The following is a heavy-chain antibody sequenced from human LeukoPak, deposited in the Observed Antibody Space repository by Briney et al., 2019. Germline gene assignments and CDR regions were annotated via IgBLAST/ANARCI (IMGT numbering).Heavy chain of an antibody. CDR3: ARRIAAAGNNWFDP. D-gene: IGHD6-13*01. CDR1: GFTFSSYS. Sequence: GGSLRLSCAASGFTFSSYSMNWVRQAPGKGLEWVSSISSSSSYIYYADSVKGRFTISRDNAKNLLYLQMNSLRAEDTAVYYCARRIAAAGNNWFDPWGQGTLVTVSS. V-gene: IGHV3-21*01. CDR2: ISSSSSYI. J-gene: IGHJ5*02.